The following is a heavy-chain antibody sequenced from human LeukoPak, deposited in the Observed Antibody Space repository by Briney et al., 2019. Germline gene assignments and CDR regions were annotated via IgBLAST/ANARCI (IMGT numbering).Heavy chain of an antibody. D-gene: IGHD4-23*01. J-gene: IGHJ6*03. CDR3: ARRRRVVTPSYYYYYYMDV. Sequence: SETLSLTCTVSGGSISSSSYYWGWIRQPPGKGLEWIGSIYYSGSTYYNPSLKSRVTISVDTSKNQFSLKLSSATAADTAVYYCARRRRVVTPSYYYYYYMDVWGKGTTVTISS. V-gene: IGHV4-39*01. CDR1: GGSISSSSYY. CDR2: IYYSGST.